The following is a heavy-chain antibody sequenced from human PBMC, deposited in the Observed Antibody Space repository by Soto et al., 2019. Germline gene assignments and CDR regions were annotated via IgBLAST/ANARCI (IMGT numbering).Heavy chain of an antibody. D-gene: IGHD2-2*01. J-gene: IGHJ4*02. Sequence: SETLSLTCSFAGFYSGSGGYCWSWIRQPPGKGLEWIGYIYYSGSTYYNPSLKSRVTISVDTSKNQFSLKLSSVTAADTAVYYCARGAIVVVPAWLDYWGQGTLVTVSS. CDR3: ARGAIVVVPAWLDY. CDR2: IYYSGST. V-gene: IGHV4-30-4*01. CDR1: GFYSGSGGYC.